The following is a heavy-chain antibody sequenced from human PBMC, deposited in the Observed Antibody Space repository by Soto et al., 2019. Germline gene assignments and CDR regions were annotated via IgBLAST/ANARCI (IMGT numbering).Heavy chain of an antibody. J-gene: IGHJ4*02. V-gene: IGHV3-53*01. CDR3: AGGATYELFDC. CDR2: IYSGGTT. Sequence: EVQLVESGGGLVQPGGSLRLSCAASGFTVTSNYMSWVRQAPGNGLEWVSIIYSGGTTYYADSVKGRFTITRDNSKNTLYLQINSLRAEDTALYYCAGGATYELFDCWGQGTLVTVAS. D-gene: IGHD3-10*01. CDR1: GFTVTSNY.